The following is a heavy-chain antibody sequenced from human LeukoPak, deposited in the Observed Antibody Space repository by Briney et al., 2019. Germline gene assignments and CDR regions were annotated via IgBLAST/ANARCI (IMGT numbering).Heavy chain of an antibody. V-gene: IGHV1-8*02. J-gene: IGHJ4*02. CDR2: MNPNSGNT. D-gene: IGHD1-26*01. CDR1: GYTFTGYY. CDR3: ARGGRKWELLRKYYFDY. Sequence: GASVKVSCKASGYTFTGYYMHWVRQATGQGLEWMGWMNPNSGNTGYAQKFQGRVTMTRNTSISTAYMELSSLRSEDTAVYYCARGGRKWELLRKYYFDYWGQGTLVTVSS.